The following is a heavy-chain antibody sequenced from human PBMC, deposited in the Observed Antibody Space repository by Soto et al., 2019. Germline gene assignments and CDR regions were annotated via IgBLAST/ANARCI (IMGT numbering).Heavy chain of an antibody. Sequence: SETLSLTXTVSGGSISSGGYYWSWIRQHPGKGLEWIGYIYYSGSTYYNPSLKSRVTISVDTSKNQFSLKLSSVTAADTAVYYCARGVVVVVAEHFDYWGQGTLVTVSS. CDR3: ARGVVVVVAEHFDY. V-gene: IGHV4-31*02. D-gene: IGHD2-15*01. CDR1: GGSISSGGYY. J-gene: IGHJ4*02. CDR2: IYYSGST.